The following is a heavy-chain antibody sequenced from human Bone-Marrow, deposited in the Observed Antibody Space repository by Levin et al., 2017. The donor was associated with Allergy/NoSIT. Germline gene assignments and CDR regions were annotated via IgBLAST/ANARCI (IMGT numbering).Heavy chain of an antibody. CDR3: AKSAEYYVGSFDF. CDR1: GFSFSTYG. V-gene: IGHV3-30*18. Sequence: GESLKISCVASGFSFSTYGMHWVRQAPGKGLEWLASISYDGSHNTYADSVRGRFTISKDNPRDTLYLQMNSLRAEDTAVYYCAKSAEYYVGSFDFWGQGTLVGVSS. CDR2: ISYDGSHN. J-gene: IGHJ4*02. D-gene: IGHD2/OR15-2a*01.